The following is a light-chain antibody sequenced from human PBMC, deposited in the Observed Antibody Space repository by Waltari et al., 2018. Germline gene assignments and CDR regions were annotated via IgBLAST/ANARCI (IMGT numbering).Light chain of an antibody. CDR3: QQRSNWPFT. CDR2: DAS. CDR1: QSVSSD. J-gene: IGKJ4*01. V-gene: IGKV3-11*01. Sequence: EIVLTQSPATLSLSPGDRATLSCRDSQSVSSDLAWFLQKPGQAPRLLIYDASDRATGIPARFSGSGSGTDFTLTISSLEPEDFAVYYCQQRSNWPFTFGGGTKVEIK.